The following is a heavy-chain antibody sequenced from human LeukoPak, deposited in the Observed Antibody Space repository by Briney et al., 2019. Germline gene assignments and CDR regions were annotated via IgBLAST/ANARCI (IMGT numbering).Heavy chain of an antibody. CDR3: ARSFTIVGVVIKTLPGDV. V-gene: IGHV3-15*01. CDR2: IRGKTDGETT. CDR1: GFTFNNAW. J-gene: IGHJ6*04. Sequence: GGSLRLSCAASGFTFNNAWMTWVRQAPGKGLEWVGRIRGKTDGETTDYAAPVQGRFTISKDDSKDTLYLQMNSLKTEDTAVYYCARSFTIVGVVIKTLPGDVWGKGTTVTVSS. D-gene: IGHD3-3*01.